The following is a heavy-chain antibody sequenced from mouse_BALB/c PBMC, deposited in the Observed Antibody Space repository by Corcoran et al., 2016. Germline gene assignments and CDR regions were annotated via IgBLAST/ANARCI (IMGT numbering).Heavy chain of an antibody. D-gene: IGHD3-1*01. Sequence: QIQLVQSGPELKKPGETVKISCKASGYTFTHYGMHWVKQDPGKGLKWMGWINTYTGEPTYADDFKGRFAFSLETSASTAYLQINNLKNEDTATYFCARGDTARACDYWGQGTTLTVSS. J-gene: IGHJ2*01. CDR2: INTYTGEP. CDR1: GYTFTHYG. CDR3: ARGDTARACDY. V-gene: IGHV9-3-1*01.